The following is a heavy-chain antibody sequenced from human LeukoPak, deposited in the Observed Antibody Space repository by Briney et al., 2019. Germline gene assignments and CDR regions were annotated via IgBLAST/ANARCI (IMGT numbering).Heavy chain of an antibody. CDR2: INPNSSGT. J-gene: IGHJ4*02. D-gene: IGHD3-16*01. CDR1: GYTFTGYY. CDR3: ARGSMGFWDFDY. Sequence: ASVKVSCKASGYTFTGYYMHWVRQAPGQGLEWMGRINPNSSGTNYAQKFQGRVTMTRDTSISTAYMELSRLRSDDTAVYYCARGSMGFWDFDYWGQGTLVTVSS. V-gene: IGHV1-2*06.